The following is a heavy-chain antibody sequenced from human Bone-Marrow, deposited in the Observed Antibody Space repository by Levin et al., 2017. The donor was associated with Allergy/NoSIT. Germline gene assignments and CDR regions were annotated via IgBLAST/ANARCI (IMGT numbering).Heavy chain of an antibody. CDR3: ARSLAMTRNYYYYYMDV. V-gene: IGHV4-61*02. Sequence: SETLSLTCTVSGGSISSGSYYWSWIRQPAGKGLEWIGRIYTSGSTNYNPSLKSRVTISVDTSKNQFSLKLSSVTAADTAVYYCARSLAMTRNYYYYYMDVWGKGTTVTVSS. J-gene: IGHJ6*03. D-gene: IGHD5-18*01. CDR2: IYTSGST. CDR1: GGSISSGSYY.